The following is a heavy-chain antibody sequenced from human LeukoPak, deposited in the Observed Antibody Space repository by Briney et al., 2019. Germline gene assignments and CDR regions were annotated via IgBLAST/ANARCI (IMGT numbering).Heavy chain of an antibody. CDR3: ARDRSGGYLPDYYMDV. CDR1: GFTFSSYW. J-gene: IGHJ6*03. D-gene: IGHD5-18*01. CDR2: INTDGSST. Sequence: GSLRLSCAASGFTFSSYWMHWVRQAPGKGLVWVSRINTDGSSTSYADSVKGRFTISRDNAKNTLYLQMNSLRAEDTAVYYCARDRSGGYLPDYYMDVWGKGTTVTVSS. V-gene: IGHV3-74*01.